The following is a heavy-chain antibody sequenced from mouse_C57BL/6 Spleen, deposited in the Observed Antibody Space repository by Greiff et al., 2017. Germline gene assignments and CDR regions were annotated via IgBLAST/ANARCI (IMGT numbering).Heavy chain of an antibody. D-gene: IGHD3-1*01. CDR3: ARSGLEYYFDY. J-gene: IGHJ2*01. Sequence: VQLQQSGAELVKPGVSVKLSCTASGFNIKDYYMHWVKQRTEQGLEWIGRIDPEDGETKYAPKFQGKATITADTSSNTAYLQLSSLTSEDTAVYYCARSGLEYYFDYWGQGTTLTVSS. CDR1: GFNIKDYY. CDR2: IDPEDGET. V-gene: IGHV14-2*01.